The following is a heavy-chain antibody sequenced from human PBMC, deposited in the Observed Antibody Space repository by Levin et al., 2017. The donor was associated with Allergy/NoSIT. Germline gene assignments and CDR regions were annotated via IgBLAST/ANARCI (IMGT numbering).Heavy chain of an antibody. J-gene: IGHJ4*02. CDR1: GFSLSTSGVG. V-gene: IGHV2-5*02. D-gene: IGHD5-12*01. CDR2: IYWDDDK. CDR3: AHTPPFIGATIGAVDYFDY. Sequence: QTLSLTCTFSGFSLSTSGVGVGWIRQPPGKALEWLALIYWDDDKRYSPSLKSRLTITKDTSKNQVVLTMTNMDPVDTATYYCAHTPPFIGATIGAVDYFDYWGQGTLVTVSS.